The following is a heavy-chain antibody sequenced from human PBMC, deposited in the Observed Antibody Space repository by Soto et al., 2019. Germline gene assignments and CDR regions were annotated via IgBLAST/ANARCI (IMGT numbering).Heavy chain of an antibody. CDR3: ARSETAGHRGFDI. D-gene: IGHD6-19*01. CDR1: GATFSSSA. Sequence: QVQLVQSGAEMREPGSSVKVSCTASGATFSSSAINWLRQAPGQGPEWMGGIIPTFGTANYIEKFRGRVTITADTSTSTAYMEVSSLTSEDTAMYFCARSETAGHRGFDIWGQGTMVTVSS. J-gene: IGHJ3*02. V-gene: IGHV1-69*06. CDR2: IIPTFGTA.